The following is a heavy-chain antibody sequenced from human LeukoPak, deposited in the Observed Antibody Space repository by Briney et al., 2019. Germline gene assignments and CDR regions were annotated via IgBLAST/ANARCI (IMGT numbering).Heavy chain of an antibody. CDR2: ISSNGGST. CDR1: GFTFSSYA. D-gene: IGHD1-26*01. J-gene: IGHJ4*02. CDR3: AISWELQAPLHY. V-gene: IGHV3-64*01. Sequence: PGGSLRLSCAASGFTFSSYAMHWVRQAPGKGLEYVSAISSNGGSTYYANSVKGRFTISRDNSKNTLYLQMGSLRAEDMAVYYCAISWELQAPLHYWGRGTLVTVSS.